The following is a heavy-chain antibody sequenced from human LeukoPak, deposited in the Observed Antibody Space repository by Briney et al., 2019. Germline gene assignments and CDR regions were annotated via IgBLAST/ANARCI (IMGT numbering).Heavy chain of an antibody. CDR2: ISGNGNNI. J-gene: IGHJ4*02. V-gene: IGHV3-43*02. D-gene: IGHD3-3*01. Sequence: HPGGSLRLSCAASGFTFKDYAMHWVRQGPGKGLEWVSLISGNGNNIYYADSVKGRSTISRDNSKNSLYLQMNSLRTEDTALYYCAKDLPQYYDFWSGYYGGFDYWGQGTLVTVSS. CDR3: AKDLPQYYDFWSGYYGGFDY. CDR1: GFTFKDYA.